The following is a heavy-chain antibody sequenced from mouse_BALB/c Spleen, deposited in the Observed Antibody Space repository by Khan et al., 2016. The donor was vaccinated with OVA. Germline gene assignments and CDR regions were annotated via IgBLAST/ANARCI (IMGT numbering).Heavy chain of an antibody. CDR3: VNHGSSSAWFTY. Sequence: QVQLQQSGAELAKPGASVKMSCKASGYTFTSYWMHWVKQRPGQGLEWIGYINPSTDYTEYNQKFKDKATLTVDKSSSTAYMQLTSLTSEDSAVYYCVNHGSSSAWFTYWDQGTLVTVSA. CDR1: GYTFTSYW. CDR2: INPSTDYT. J-gene: IGHJ3*01. D-gene: IGHD1-1*01. V-gene: IGHV1-7*01.